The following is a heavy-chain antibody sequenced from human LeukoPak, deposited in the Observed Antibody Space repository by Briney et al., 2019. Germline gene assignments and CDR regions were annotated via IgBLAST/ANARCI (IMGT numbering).Heavy chain of an antibody. CDR1: GFTFSSYA. V-gene: IGHV3-23*01. J-gene: IGHJ4*02. CDR2: ISGGGGST. CDR3: AKGSRSVWIAVAGTALDY. D-gene: IGHD6-19*01. Sequence: GGSLRLSCAASGFTFSSYAMSWVRQAPGKGLEWVSAISGGGGSTYYADSVKGRFTISRDNSKNTLYLQMNSLRAEDTAVYYCAKGSRSVWIAVAGTALDYWGQGTLVTVSS.